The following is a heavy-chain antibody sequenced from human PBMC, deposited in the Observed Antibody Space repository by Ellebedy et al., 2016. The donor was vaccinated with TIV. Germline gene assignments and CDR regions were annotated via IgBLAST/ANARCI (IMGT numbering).Heavy chain of an antibody. CDR2: ISTSSNYI. Sequence: GESLKISCAASGFTFTNYSMNWVRQAPGKGLEWVSSISTSSNYIYYADSVKGRFTISRDNAKNSLYLQMNSLRAEDTAVYYCAREILDSAMDVWGQGTTVTVSS. D-gene: IGHD2-15*01. V-gene: IGHV3-21*01. CDR1: GFTFTNYS. J-gene: IGHJ6*02. CDR3: AREILDSAMDV.